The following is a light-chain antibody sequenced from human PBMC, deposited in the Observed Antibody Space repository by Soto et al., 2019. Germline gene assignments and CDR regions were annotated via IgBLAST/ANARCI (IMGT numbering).Light chain of an antibody. CDR3: SSFTSSSTYF. V-gene: IGLV2-14*01. CDR2: EVN. J-gene: IGLJ1*01. CDR1: SSDVGACNC. Sequence: QSALTQPASVSGSPGQSITISCTGTSSDVGACNCVSWYQQHPGKAPKLMIYEVNNRPSGISNRFSGSKSGNTASLTISGLQAEDDADYYCSSFTSSSTYFFGAGTKLTVL.